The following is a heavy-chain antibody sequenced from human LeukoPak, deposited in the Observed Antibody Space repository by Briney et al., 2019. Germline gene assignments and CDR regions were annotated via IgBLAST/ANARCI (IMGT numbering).Heavy chain of an antibody. Sequence: PGGSLRLSCEASGFTFSSYSMTWVRQAQGKGLEWVSSISSSSSYIYYADSVKGRFNISRDNAKNSLYLQMNSLRAEDTAVYYCARDPQQLALEPWGQGTLVTVSS. CDR2: ISSSSSYI. CDR1: GFTFSSYS. V-gene: IGHV3-21*01. CDR3: ARDPQQLALEP. D-gene: IGHD6-13*01. J-gene: IGHJ5*02.